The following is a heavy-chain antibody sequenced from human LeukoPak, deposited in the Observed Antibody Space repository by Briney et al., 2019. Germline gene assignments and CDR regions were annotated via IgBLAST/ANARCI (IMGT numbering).Heavy chain of an antibody. Sequence: GESLKISCKGSGYSFTSYWSGWVRQMPGKGREWMGIIYPGDSDTRYSPSFQGQATISADKSISTAYLQGSSLTASDTAMYYCARQRATNGGDAFDIWGQGTMVTVSS. CDR1: GYSFTSYW. CDR3: ARQRATNGGDAFDI. V-gene: IGHV5-51*01. CDR2: IYPGDSDT. D-gene: IGHD2-8*01. J-gene: IGHJ3*02.